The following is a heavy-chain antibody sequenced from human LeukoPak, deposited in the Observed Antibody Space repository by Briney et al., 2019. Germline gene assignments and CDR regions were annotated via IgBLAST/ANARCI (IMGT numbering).Heavy chain of an antibody. Sequence: PGGSLRLSCAASGFTFSSYSMNWVRQAPGKGLEWVSSISSSSSYIYYADSVKGRFTISRDNAKNSLYLQMDSLRAEDTAVYYCARDRHMGLQLWFYDWFDPWGQGTLVTVSS. CDR2: ISSSSSYI. CDR1: GFTFSSYS. V-gene: IGHV3-21*01. CDR3: ARDRHMGLQLWFYDWFDP. D-gene: IGHD5-18*01. J-gene: IGHJ5*02.